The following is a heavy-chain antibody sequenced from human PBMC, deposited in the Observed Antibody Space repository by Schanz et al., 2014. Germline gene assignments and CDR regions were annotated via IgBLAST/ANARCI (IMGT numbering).Heavy chain of an antibody. CDR2: LSANGDST. CDR3: ARKSWVSAHYGS. Sequence: EVQLVESGGGLVQPGGSLRLSCAAPGFTLSNYAMHWVRQTPDKGLEWVSGLSANGDSTFYSSSVKGRFTISRDISKNTLYLQMGSLRAEDVAVYDCARKSWVSAHYGSWGQGTLVTVSS. J-gene: IGHJ5*02. V-gene: IGHV3-64*01. D-gene: IGHD3-16*01. CDR1: GFTLSNYA.